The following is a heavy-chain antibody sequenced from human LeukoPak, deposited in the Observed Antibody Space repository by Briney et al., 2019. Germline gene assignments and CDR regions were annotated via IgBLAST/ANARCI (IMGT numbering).Heavy chain of an antibody. Sequence: SGGALRLACSASGFTFDDYGMSWVRQAPGKGLEWVSGINWNGGSTGDADSVKGRFTISRDNAKTSLYLQMNSLRAEDTALYYCARDGYSGYDSQDDYWGQGTLVTVSS. CDR1: GFTFDDYG. CDR3: ARDGYSGYDSQDDY. D-gene: IGHD5-12*01. V-gene: IGHV3-20*04. J-gene: IGHJ4*02. CDR2: INWNGGST.